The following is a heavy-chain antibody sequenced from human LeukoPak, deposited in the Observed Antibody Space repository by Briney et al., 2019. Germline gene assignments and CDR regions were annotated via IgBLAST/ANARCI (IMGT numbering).Heavy chain of an antibody. Sequence: SETLSLTCTVSGGSISSYYWSWIRQPPGKGLEWIGYIYYSGSTNYNPSLKSRVSMSVDTSKNQFSLKLSSVTAADTAVFYCARENSGSYREFDYWGQGTLVTVSS. CDR2: IYYSGST. CDR3: ARENSGSYREFDY. CDR1: GGSISSYY. J-gene: IGHJ4*02. D-gene: IGHD1-26*01. V-gene: IGHV4-59*12.